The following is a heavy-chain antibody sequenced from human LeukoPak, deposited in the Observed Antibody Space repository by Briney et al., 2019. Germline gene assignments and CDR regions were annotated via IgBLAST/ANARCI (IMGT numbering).Heavy chain of an antibody. CDR3: ARGYFDWLLSSNPLDY. CDR1: GFTFDDYA. Sequence: HSGGSLRLSCAASGFTFDDYAMHWVRQAPGKGLEWVSRISWNSGSIGYADSVKGRFTISRDNAKNSLYLQMNSLRAEDTAVYCCARGYFDWLLSSNPLDYWGQGTLVTVSS. CDR2: ISWNSGSI. V-gene: IGHV3-9*01. D-gene: IGHD3-9*01. J-gene: IGHJ4*02.